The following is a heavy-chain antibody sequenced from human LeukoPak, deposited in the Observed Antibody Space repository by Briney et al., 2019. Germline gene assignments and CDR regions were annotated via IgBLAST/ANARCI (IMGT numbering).Heavy chain of an antibody. CDR1: GFTFSSYA. CDR3: ARDLMATIYYYYGMDV. D-gene: IGHD5-24*01. Sequence: GGSLRLSCAASGFTFSSYAMHWVRQAPGKGLEWVAVISYDGSNKYYTDSVKGLFTISRDKSKNTLYLQMNTLRADDTAVYFCARDLMATIYYYYGMDVWGRGTTVTVSS. V-gene: IGHV3-30-3*01. CDR2: ISYDGSNK. J-gene: IGHJ6*02.